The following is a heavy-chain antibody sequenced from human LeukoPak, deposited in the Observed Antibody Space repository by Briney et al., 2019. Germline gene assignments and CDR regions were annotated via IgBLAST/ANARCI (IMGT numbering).Heavy chain of an antibody. CDR2: IYYSGST. J-gene: IGHJ4*02. CDR3: ARHNHYYGSGSFDY. CDR1: GGSISSYS. V-gene: IGHV4-59*08. D-gene: IGHD3-10*01. Sequence: SETLSLTCTVSGGSISSYSWSWIRQPPGKGLEWIGYIYYSGSTNYNPSLKSRVTISVDASKNQFSLKLSSVTAADTAVYYCARHNHYYGSGSFDYWGQGTLVTVSS.